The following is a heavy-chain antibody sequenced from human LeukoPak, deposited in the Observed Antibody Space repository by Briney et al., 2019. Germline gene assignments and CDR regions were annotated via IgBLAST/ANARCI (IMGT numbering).Heavy chain of an antibody. CDR2: ISGSGDST. CDR3: ARDPGLGAVAGTL. Sequence: GGSLRLSCAASGFTFSNYAMTWVRQAPVKGLEWVSGISGSGDSTYYADSVKGRFTISRDNAKNSLYLQMNSLRAEDTAVYYCARDPGLGAVAGTLWGQGTLVTVSS. CDR1: GFTFSNYA. J-gene: IGHJ1*01. V-gene: IGHV3-23*01. D-gene: IGHD6-19*01.